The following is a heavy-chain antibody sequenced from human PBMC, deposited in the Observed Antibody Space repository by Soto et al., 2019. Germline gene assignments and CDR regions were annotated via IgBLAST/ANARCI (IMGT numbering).Heavy chain of an antibody. V-gene: IGHV4-31*03. D-gene: IGHD6-13*01. CDR2: IYYSGST. J-gene: IGHJ4*02. CDR1: GGSISSGGYY. CDR3: AREEQQLACFDY. Sequence: SETLSLTCTVSGGSISSGGYYWSWIRQHPGKGLEWIGYIYYSGSTYYNPSLKSRVTISVDTSKNQFSLKLSSVTAADTAVYYCAREEQQLACFDYWGQGTLVTV.